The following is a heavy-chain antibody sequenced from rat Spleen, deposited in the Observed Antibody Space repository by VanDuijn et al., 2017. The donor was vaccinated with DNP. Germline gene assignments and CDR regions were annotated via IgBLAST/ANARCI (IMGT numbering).Heavy chain of an antibody. J-gene: IGHJ4*01. Sequence: EVQLVESGGGLVQPGRSLKLSCVASGFTFSRYWMYWIRQAPGKGLEWVASINTDGGITHYRDSVKGRFTISRDNAKSTLYLQMDSLRSEDTATYYCTTGGTLYAMDAWGQGTSVTVSS. CDR1: GFTFSRYW. CDR3: TTGGTLYAMDA. CDR2: INTDGGIT. V-gene: IGHV5-58*01. D-gene: IGHD4-3*01.